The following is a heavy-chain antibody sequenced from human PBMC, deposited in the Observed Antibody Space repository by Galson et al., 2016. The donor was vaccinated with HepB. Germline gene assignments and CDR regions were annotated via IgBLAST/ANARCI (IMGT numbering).Heavy chain of an antibody. CDR3: AKDPIQCGGDCTRASYYFDY. Sequence: SLRLSCAASGFTFSSYAMSWVRQAPGKGLEWVSGISGSGGSTNYGDSVRSRFTISRDNSKNTLYLQMNSLRAEDTAVYYCAKDPIQCGGDCTRASYYFDYWGQGLLVTVSS. CDR1: GFTFSSYA. V-gene: IGHV3-23*01. D-gene: IGHD2-21*02. J-gene: IGHJ4*02. CDR2: ISGSGGST.